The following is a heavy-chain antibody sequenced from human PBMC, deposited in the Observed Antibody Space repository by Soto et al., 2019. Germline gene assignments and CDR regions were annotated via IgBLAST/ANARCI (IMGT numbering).Heavy chain of an antibody. Sequence: WTWLRQHPGKGLEWIGYIYYSGSTYYNPSLKSRLTISVDTSKNQFSLRLTSVTAADTAVYYCARGSSGEFRSGSYGFDIWGQGTMVTVSS. CDR3: ARGSSGEFRSGSYGFDI. V-gene: IGHV4-31*02. D-gene: IGHD3-3*01. CDR2: IYYSGST. J-gene: IGHJ3*02.